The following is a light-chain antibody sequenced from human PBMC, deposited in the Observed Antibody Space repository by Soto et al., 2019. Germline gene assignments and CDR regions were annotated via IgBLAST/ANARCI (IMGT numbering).Light chain of an antibody. Sequence: QSALTQPASVSGSPGQSITVSCTGTSSDVGGYNYVSWYQQYPGKAPKLMIYEVSSRPSGVSNRFSGSKSGNTASLTISGLRAEDEADYYCSASTSSNTYVFGTGTKLTVL. V-gene: IGLV2-14*01. CDR1: SSDVGGYNY. CDR2: EVS. J-gene: IGLJ1*01. CDR3: SASTSSNTYV.